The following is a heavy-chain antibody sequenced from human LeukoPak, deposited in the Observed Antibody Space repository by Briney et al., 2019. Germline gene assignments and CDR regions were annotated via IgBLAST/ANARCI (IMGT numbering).Heavy chain of an antibody. CDR3: ASNYCSSTSCYRWYFDL. Sequence: SETLSLTCAVYGGSFSGYYWSWIRQPPGKGLEWVGEINHSGSTNYNPSLKSRVTISVDTSKNQFSLKLSSVTAADTAVYYCASNYCSSTSCYRWYFDLWGRGTLVTVSS. V-gene: IGHV4-34*01. CDR1: GGSFSGYY. J-gene: IGHJ2*01. CDR2: INHSGST. D-gene: IGHD2-2*01.